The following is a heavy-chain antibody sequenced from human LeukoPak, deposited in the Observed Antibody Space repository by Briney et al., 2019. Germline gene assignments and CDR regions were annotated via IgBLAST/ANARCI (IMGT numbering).Heavy chain of an antibody. J-gene: IGHJ4*02. D-gene: IGHD2-2*01. CDR3: ARVYLGYCSSTSCPYFDY. CDR1: GGSISSYY. V-gene: IGHV4-59*01. Sequence: SETLSLTCTVSGGSISSYYWSWIRPPPGKGLEWIGYIYYSGSTNYNPSLKSRVTISVDTSKNQFSLKLSSVTAADTAVYYCARVYLGYCSSTSCPYFDYWGQGTLVTVSS. CDR2: IYYSGST.